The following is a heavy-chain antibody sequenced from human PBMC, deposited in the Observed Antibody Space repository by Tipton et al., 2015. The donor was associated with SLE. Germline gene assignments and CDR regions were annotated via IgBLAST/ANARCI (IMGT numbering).Heavy chain of an antibody. CDR1: GGSISSSYHY. V-gene: IGHV4-39*01. Sequence: TLSLTCTVSGGSISSSYHYWGWVRQPPGKGLEWIGSFHYGGSASHNPSLKSRVSISVDTSKNQFSLKMSYVTAADTAVYYCARSLPRTAPREDYYYYMDIWGKGTTVIVSS. CDR2: FHYGGSA. J-gene: IGHJ6*03. D-gene: IGHD2-15*01. CDR3: ARSLPRTAPREDYYYYMDI.